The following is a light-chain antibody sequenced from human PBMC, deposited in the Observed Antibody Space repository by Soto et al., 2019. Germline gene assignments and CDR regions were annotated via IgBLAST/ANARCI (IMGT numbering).Light chain of an antibody. CDR3: SSYTSSSTYV. Sequence: QSVLTQPASVSGSPGQSITISCTGTSSDVGGYNYVSWCQQHPGKAPKLMIYEVSNRPSGVSNRFSGSKSGNTASLTISGLQAEDEADYYCSSYTSSSTYVFGTGTKRTVL. V-gene: IGLV2-14*01. CDR2: EVS. CDR1: SSDVGGYNY. J-gene: IGLJ1*01.